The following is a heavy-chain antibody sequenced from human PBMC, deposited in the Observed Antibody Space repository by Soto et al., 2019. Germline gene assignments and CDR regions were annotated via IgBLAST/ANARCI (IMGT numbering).Heavy chain of an antibody. CDR1: GYTFTNYW. CDR3: AAAIFYYGMDV. CDR2: IYPGDSDT. J-gene: IGHJ6*02. D-gene: IGHD6-25*01. Sequence: PGEPLKISCKGSGYTFTNYWIGWVRQMPGKGPEWMGIIYPGDSDTKYNPSFQGQVTISADKSITTTYLQWSSLMASDTAIYYCAAAIFYYGMDVWGHGTTVTVSS. V-gene: IGHV5-51*01.